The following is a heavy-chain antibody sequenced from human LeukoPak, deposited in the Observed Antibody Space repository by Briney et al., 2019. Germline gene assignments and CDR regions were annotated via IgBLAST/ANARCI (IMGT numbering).Heavy chain of an antibody. Sequence: SETLSLTCTVSGGSISSYYWSWIRQPAGKGLQWIGNIYYSGTTFYNPSLKTRVTISVDTSMNQFSLQLNSVTAADTAVYFCARVNPFDSTGFYFDYWGQGIVVTVSS. CDR2: IYYSGTT. V-gene: IGHV4-59*06. CDR3: ARVNPFDSTGFYFDY. CDR1: GGSISSYY. J-gene: IGHJ4*02. D-gene: IGHD3-9*01.